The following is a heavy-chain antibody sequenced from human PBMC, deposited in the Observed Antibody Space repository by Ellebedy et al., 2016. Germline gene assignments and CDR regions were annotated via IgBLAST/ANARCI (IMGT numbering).Heavy chain of an antibody. CDR1: GGSISSSSYY. CDR2: IYYSGST. CDR3: ARVGLDFWSGYYNYYYMDV. J-gene: IGHJ6*03. D-gene: IGHD3-3*01. V-gene: IGHV4-39*07. Sequence: SETLSLTXTVSGGSISSSSYYWGWIRQPPGKGLEWIGSIYYSGSTYYNPSLKSRVTISVDTSKNQFSLKLSSVTAADTAVYYCARVGLDFWSGYYNYYYMDVWGKGTTVTVSS.